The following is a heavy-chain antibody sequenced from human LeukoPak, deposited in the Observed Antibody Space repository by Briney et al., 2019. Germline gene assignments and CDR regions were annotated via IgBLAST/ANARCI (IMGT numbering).Heavy chain of an antibody. D-gene: IGHD2-15*01. J-gene: IGHJ6*02. CDR2: MNPNSGNT. Sequence: ASVKVSCKASGYTFTSYDIIWVRQATGQGLEWMGWMNPNSGNTGYAQKFQGRVTMTRNTSISTAYMELSSLRSEDTAVYYCARDQYCSGGSCPYYYYGMDVWGQGTTVTVSS. CDR3: ARDQYCSGGSCPYYYYGMDV. V-gene: IGHV1-8*01. CDR1: GYTFTSYD.